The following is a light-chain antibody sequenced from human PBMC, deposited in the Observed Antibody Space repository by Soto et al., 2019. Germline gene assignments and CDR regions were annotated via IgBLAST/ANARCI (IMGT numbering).Light chain of an antibody. CDR1: QSVGSRW. J-gene: IGKJ1*01. Sequence: EIVLTQSPGTVSLSPGERATLSCRASQSVGSRWLAWYQQKPGQAPRVLIYGGSNRPTGIPDRFSGSGSGTDFTLTISRLEPEDFAVYYCQQYYSSRTFGQGTKVEMK. CDR3: QQYYSSRT. V-gene: IGKV3-20*01. CDR2: GGS.